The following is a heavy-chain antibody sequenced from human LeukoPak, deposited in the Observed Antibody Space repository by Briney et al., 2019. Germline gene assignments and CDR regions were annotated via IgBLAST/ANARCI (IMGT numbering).Heavy chain of an antibody. Sequence: GGSLRLSCAASGFTFSSYSMNWVRQAPGKGLEWVSYISSSSSTIYYADSVKGRFTISRDNAKNSLYLQMNSLRAEDTAVYYCARDIVVVGFDYWGQGTLVTVSS. V-gene: IGHV3-48*04. CDR1: GFTFSSYS. CDR3: ARDIVVVGFDY. D-gene: IGHD2-15*01. CDR2: ISSSSSTI. J-gene: IGHJ4*02.